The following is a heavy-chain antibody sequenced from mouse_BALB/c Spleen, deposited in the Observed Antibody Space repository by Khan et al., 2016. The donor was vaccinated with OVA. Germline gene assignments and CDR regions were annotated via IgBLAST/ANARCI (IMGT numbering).Heavy chain of an antibody. CDR1: GFNIKDTY. CDR2: IAPANGDT. V-gene: IGHV14-3*02. CDR3: AHPSYDPRFFEV. Sequence: VQLQQSGAELVKPGASVRLSCTASGFNIKDTYIHWVKQRPEQGLEWIGRIAPANGDTKYDPKFQDKATITSDTSSHKSYLQLRSLTSEGTQLYDCAHPSYDPRFFEVWGAGTTVTVSS. D-gene: IGHD2-3*01. J-gene: IGHJ1*01.